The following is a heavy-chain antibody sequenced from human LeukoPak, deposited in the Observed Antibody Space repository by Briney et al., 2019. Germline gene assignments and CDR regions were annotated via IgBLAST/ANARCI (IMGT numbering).Heavy chain of an antibody. Sequence: GGFLRLSCAVSGFTFSSYSMNWARQAPGKGLEWVSFITSSSSTIYYADSVKGRFTISRDNVKNSLYLQMNSLRAEDTAVYYCARSLGYSDYWGQGTLVTVSS. J-gene: IGHJ4*02. CDR1: GFTFSSYS. D-gene: IGHD3-16*01. V-gene: IGHV3-48*04. CDR3: ARSLGYSDY. CDR2: ITSSSSTI.